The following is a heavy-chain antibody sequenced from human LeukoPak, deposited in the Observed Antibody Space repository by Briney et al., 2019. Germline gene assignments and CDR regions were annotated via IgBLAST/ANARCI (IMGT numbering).Heavy chain of an antibody. Sequence: SETLSLTCTVSGGSISSSSYYWGWIRQPPGKGLEWIGSIYYSGSTYYNPSLKSRVTISVDTSKNQFSLKLSSVTAADTAVYYCARFSGWSGTPNYYYYMDVWGKGTTVTVSS. V-gene: IGHV4-39*01. D-gene: IGHD6-19*01. J-gene: IGHJ6*03. CDR1: GGSISSSSYY. CDR3: ARFSGWSGTPNYYYYMDV. CDR2: IYYSGST.